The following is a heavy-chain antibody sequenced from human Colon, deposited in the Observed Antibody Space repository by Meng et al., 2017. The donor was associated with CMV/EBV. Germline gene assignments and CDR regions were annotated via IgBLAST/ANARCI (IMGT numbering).Heavy chain of an antibody. V-gene: IGHV1-8*01. D-gene: IGHD3/OR15-3a*01. J-gene: IGHJ4*02. CDR3: ARGIPDF. Sequence: SVTFSCKASGSTFTSNAINWVRQATGQGLEWMGWMKPNSGDTGYAPNFQGRITMTRNTSINTAYMELRSLTNEDTAIYYCARGIPDFWGQGTLVTVSS. CDR1: GSTFTSNA. CDR2: MKPNSGDT.